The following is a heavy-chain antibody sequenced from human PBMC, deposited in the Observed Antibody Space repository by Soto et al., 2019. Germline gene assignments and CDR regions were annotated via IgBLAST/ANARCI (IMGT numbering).Heavy chain of an antibody. V-gene: IGHV4-31*03. J-gene: IGHJ4*02. CDR2: ITYSGNT. D-gene: IGHD2-8*01. CDR3: VRGGSCTNGVCSVFDY. CDR1: GGSVSSVGYY. Sequence: SLSLTCTVSGGSVSSVGYYWSWIRQHPGKGLEWIGCITYSGNTYYNPSLESRVTMSADTSKNQFSLKLSSVTAADTAVYFCVRGGSCTNGVCSVFDYWGQGTLVTVSS.